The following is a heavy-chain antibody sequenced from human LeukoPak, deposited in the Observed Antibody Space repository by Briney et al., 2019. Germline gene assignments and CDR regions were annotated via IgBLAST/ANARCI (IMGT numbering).Heavy chain of an antibody. J-gene: IGHJ4*02. CDR1: GFTFSTYW. Sequence: PGGSLRLSCAASGFTFSTYWVTWVRQAPGKGLEWVANINQDGSEKYYVDSVKGRFTISRDNAKNSLYLQMNSLRAEDTAVYYCTREEGGSYYRHWGQETLVTVSS. CDR2: INQDGSEK. CDR3: TREEGGSYYRH. D-gene: IGHD1-26*01. V-gene: IGHV3-7*05.